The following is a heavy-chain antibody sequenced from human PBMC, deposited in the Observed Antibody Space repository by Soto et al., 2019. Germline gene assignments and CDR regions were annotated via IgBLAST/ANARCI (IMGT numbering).Heavy chain of an antibody. V-gene: IGHV1-69*13. Sequence: SVKVSCKASGGTFSSYAISWVRQAPGQGLEWMGGIIPIFGTANYAQKFQGRVTITADESTSTAYMELSSLRSEDTAVYYCAREGGSGIVVVPAAIGAAFDIWGQGTMVTVSS. D-gene: IGHD2-2*01. CDR1: GGTFSSYA. CDR2: IIPIFGTA. CDR3: AREGGSGIVVVPAAIGAAFDI. J-gene: IGHJ3*02.